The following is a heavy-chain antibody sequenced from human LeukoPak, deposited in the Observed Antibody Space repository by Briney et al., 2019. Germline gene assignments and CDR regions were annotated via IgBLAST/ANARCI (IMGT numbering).Heavy chain of an antibody. Sequence: ASVKVSCKASGYTLTSYDINWVRQAPGQGLEWMEWISTYNGNTNCAQKLQGRVTMTTDISTSTAYMELRSLRSDDTAVYYCARVDRGGSGSRVIDYWGQGTLVTVSS. V-gene: IGHV1-18*01. CDR2: ISTYNGNT. CDR1: GYTLTSYD. D-gene: IGHD3-10*01. CDR3: ARVDRGGSGSRVIDY. J-gene: IGHJ4*02.